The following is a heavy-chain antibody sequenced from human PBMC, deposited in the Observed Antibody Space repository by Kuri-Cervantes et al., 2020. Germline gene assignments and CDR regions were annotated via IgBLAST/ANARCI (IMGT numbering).Heavy chain of an antibody. CDR1: GFTFSNYA. V-gene: IGHV3-30-3*01. D-gene: IGHD3-22*01. CDR3: ARGDDTKSSKNYYYAMDV. J-gene: IGHJ6*02. CDR2: ISKEGNIN. Sequence: GGSLRLSCAASGFTFSNYAMHWVRQAPGKGLEWVALISKEGNINYYTDSAKGRFIISRDNPKNTLYLQMNSLRAEDTALYYCARGDDTKSSKNYYYAMDVWGQGTTVTVSS.